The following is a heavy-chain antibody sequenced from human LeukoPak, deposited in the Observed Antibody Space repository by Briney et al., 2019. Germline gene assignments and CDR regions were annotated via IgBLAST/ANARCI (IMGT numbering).Heavy chain of an antibody. Sequence: GGSLRLSCEASGFTFSNYAMNWVRQAPGKGLEWVSVISGSGTGANYAESVKGRFTISRDNSKNTLYLQMNSLRAEDTAVYYCAKDRGSYQYYFDYWGQGTLVTVSS. CDR3: AKDRGSYQYYFDY. J-gene: IGHJ4*02. D-gene: IGHD1-26*01. CDR2: ISGSGTGA. V-gene: IGHV3-23*01. CDR1: GFTFSNYA.